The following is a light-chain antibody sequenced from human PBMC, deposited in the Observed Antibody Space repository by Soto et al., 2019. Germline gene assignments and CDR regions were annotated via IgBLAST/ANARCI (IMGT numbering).Light chain of an antibody. CDR3: EQYESSPRT. CDR1: QSVGGS. CDR2: HTS. Sequence: TVLTQSPGSLSLSPGETATLSCSASQSVGGSLAWYQQTPGHAPILLVYHTSNRATGIPDTFSASGSGTDFTLTVGKLEPEDFAVYYCEQYESSPRTFGQGTKVDIK. J-gene: IGKJ1*01. V-gene: IGKV3-20*01.